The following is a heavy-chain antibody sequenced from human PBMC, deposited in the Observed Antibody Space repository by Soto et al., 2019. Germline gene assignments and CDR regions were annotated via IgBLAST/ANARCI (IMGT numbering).Heavy chain of an antibody. CDR2: IYPGDSDT. CDR3: ARGRDMVRGAEYYYYGMDV. CDR1: GYSFTSYW. J-gene: IGHJ6*02. D-gene: IGHD3-10*01. Sequence: GESLKISCKGSGYSFTSYWIGWVRQMPGKGLEWMGSIYPGDSDTRYSPSFQGKVTISADKSISTAYLQWSSLKASDTAMYYCARGRDMVRGAEYYYYGMDVWGQGTTVTVSS. V-gene: IGHV5-51*01.